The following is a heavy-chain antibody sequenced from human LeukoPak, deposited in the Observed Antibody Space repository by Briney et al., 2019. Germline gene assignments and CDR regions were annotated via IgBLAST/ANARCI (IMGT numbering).Heavy chain of an antibody. CDR3: ARGRRVRAQRIVGATWNWFDP. CDR2: INHSGST. CDR1: GGSFSGYY. D-gene: IGHD1-26*01. J-gene: IGHJ5*02. V-gene: IGHV4-34*01. Sequence: SETLSLTCAVYGGSFSGYYWNWIRQPPGKGLEWIGEINHSGSTNYNPSLKSRVTISVDTSKNQFSLKLSSVTAADTAVYYCARGRRVRAQRIVGATWNWFDPWGQGTLVTVSS.